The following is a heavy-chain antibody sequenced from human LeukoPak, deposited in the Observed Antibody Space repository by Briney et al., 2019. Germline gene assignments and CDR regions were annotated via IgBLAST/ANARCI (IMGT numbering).Heavy chain of an antibody. Sequence: GGSLRLSCETSGFIFSNCWMTWVRQAPGKGLEWVSVIYSGGSTYYADSVKGRFTISRDNSKNTLYLQMNSLRAEDTAVYYCARDADYGGNPWYFDYWGQGTLVTVSS. CDR2: IYSGGST. D-gene: IGHD4-23*01. CDR3: ARDADYGGNPWYFDY. V-gene: IGHV3-53*01. J-gene: IGHJ4*02. CDR1: GFIFSNCW.